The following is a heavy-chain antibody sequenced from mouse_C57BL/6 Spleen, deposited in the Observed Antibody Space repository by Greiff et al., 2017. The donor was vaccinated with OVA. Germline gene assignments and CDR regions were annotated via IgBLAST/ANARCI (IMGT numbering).Heavy chain of an antibody. CDR2: INPNNGGT. Sequence: EVMLVESGPELVKPGASVKLSCKASGYTFTDYNMHWVKQSPGKSLEWIGYINPNNGGTSYNQKFKGKATLTVNKSSSTAYMELRSLTSEDAAVDYCAGGGTGYFDYWGQGTTLTVSS. CDR1: GYTFTDYN. J-gene: IGHJ2*01. D-gene: IGHD4-1*01. V-gene: IGHV1-22*01. CDR3: AGGGTGYFDY.